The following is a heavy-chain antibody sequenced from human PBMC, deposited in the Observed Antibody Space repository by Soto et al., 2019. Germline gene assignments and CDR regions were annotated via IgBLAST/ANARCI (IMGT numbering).Heavy chain of an antibody. J-gene: IGHJ3*01. V-gene: IGHV3-33*01. Sequence: QVQLVESGGGVVQPGTSLRLSCVATGFTFSNYAIHWVRQAPGRGLEWVAVIWHDGSQKYLADSVRGRFTISRDNSKNTVYLQMNSLRVEDTAVYYCEGRADPFHVWGQGTMVTVSS. CDR1: GFTFSNYA. CDR2: IWHDGSQK. CDR3: EGRADPFHV.